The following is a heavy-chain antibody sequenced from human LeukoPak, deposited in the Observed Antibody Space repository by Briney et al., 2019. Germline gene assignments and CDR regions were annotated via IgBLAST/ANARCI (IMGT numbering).Heavy chain of an antibody. CDR1: GFTFTNYL. CDR3: VREESGGYFDY. CDR2: IAPSVDTT. J-gene: IGHJ4*02. V-gene: IGHV1-46*01. Sequence: ASVKVSCKSFGFTFTNYLLHWVRQAPGQGLEWVGRIAPSVDTTNYAQKFRGRVTMTRDTSTSTVYMELSSLRSDDTAIYYCVREESGGYFDYWGQGTLVTVSS. D-gene: IGHD2-8*02.